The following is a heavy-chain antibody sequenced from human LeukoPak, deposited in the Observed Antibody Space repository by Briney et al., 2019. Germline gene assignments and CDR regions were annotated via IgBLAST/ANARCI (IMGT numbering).Heavy chain of an antibody. V-gene: IGHV4-61*01. CDR3: ARPAERGYSYGLDF. CDR1: GGSISSSSYY. CDR2: IYYSGST. D-gene: IGHD5-18*01. Sequence: PSETLSLTCTVSGGSISSSSYYWSWIRQPPGKGLEWIGYIYYSGSTNYNPSLKSRVTISLDTSKNQVSLTLSSVTAADTAVYYCARPAERGYSYGLDFWGQGTMVTVSS. J-gene: IGHJ3*01.